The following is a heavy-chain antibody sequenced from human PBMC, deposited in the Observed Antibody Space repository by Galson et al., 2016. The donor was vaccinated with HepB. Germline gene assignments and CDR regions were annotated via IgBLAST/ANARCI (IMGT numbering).Heavy chain of an antibody. D-gene: IGHD3-10*01. CDR1: RFAFDDYA. V-gene: IGHV3-9*01. CDR3: ARDIKPTYYGSGKTFDAFDI. CDR2: ITWNSDRI. J-gene: IGHJ3*02. Sequence: SLRLSCAASRFAFDDYAIHWVRQAPGKGLEWVSGITWNSDRIGYADSVKGRFTISRDNAKNSLYLRMNSLRAEETALYYCARDIKPTYYGSGKTFDAFDIWGQGTMVTVSS.